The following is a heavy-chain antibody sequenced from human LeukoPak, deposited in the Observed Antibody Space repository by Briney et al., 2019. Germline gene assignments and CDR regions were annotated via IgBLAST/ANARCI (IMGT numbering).Heavy chain of an antibody. J-gene: IGHJ4*02. CDR1: GYSFTSYW. D-gene: IGHD1-26*01. V-gene: IGHV5-51*01. Sequence: GESLKISCKGSGYSFTSYWIGWVRQMPGKGLEWMGIIYPGDSDTRYSPSFQGQVTISADKFISTAYLQWSSLKASDTAMYYCARRQLGYYGGELFDYWGQGTLVTVSS. CDR2: IYPGDSDT. CDR3: ARRQLGYYGGELFDY.